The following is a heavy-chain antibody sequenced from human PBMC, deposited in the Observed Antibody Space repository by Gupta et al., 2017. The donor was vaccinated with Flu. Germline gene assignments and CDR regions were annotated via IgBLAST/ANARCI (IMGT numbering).Heavy chain of an antibody. D-gene: IGHD3-22*01. CDR3: AREGGGYYDSSGYYTY. CDR2: ISAYNGNT. Sequence: PGQGLEWMGWISAYNGNTNYAQKLQGRVTMTTDTSTSTAYMELRSLRSDDTAVYYCAREGGGYYDSSGYYTYWGQGTLVTVSS. V-gene: IGHV1-18*01. J-gene: IGHJ4*02.